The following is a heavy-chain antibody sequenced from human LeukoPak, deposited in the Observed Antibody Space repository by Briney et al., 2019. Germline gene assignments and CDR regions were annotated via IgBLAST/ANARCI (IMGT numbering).Heavy chain of an antibody. D-gene: IGHD1-26*01. CDR3: ARGGRYSGSYYFDY. CDR2: GSESGGT. CDR1: GGSLNGHY. J-gene: IGHJ4*02. Sequence: SETLSLTCAVYGGSLNGHYWSWIRQPPGKGLEWIGEGSESGGTKFYPSLKSRVTISADTYKNQFSLKLSSVTAADTAVYYCARGGRYSGSYYFDYWGQGTLVTVSS. V-gene: IGHV4-34*01.